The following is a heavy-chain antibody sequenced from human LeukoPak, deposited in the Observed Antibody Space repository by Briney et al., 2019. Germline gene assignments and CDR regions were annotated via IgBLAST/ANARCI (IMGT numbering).Heavy chain of an antibody. Sequence: SETLSLTCTVSGGSISSHYWSWIRQPPGKGLEWIGYIYYSGSTNYNPSLKSRVTISVDTSKNQFSLRLSSVTAADTAVYYCARDLAGDHFDYWGQGTLVTVSS. CDR2: IYYSGST. J-gene: IGHJ4*02. CDR1: GGSISSHY. D-gene: IGHD3-16*01. CDR3: ARDLAGDHFDY. V-gene: IGHV4-59*11.